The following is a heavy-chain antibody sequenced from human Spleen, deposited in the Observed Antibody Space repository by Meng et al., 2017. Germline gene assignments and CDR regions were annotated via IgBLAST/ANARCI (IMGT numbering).Heavy chain of an antibody. J-gene: IGHJ4*02. Sequence: VHLQESGPGLVRPAETLSLTCTVSGGSVSSGDFYWSWIRQPPGKGLEWIGHIYYSGSTNYNPSLKSRVTISVDKSKNQFSLKLSSVTAADTAVYYCATSFWSGYSYWGQGTLVTVSS. CDR2: IYYSGST. D-gene: IGHD3-3*01. CDR1: GGSVSSGDFY. CDR3: ATSFWSGYSY. V-gene: IGHV4-61*08.